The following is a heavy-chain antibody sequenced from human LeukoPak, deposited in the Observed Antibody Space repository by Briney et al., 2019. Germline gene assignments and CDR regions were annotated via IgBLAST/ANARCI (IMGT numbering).Heavy chain of an antibody. D-gene: IGHD4-17*01. CDR2: IYYSGST. V-gene: IGHV4-59*13. J-gene: IGHJ4*02. CDR3: VRDRGYGDYLNYFDY. Sequence: SVTLSLTCTVSGGSISSYYWSWIRQPPGKGLEWIGYIYYSGSTNSNPSLKSRVTISVDTSKNQFSLNLSSVTAADTAVYYCVRDRGYGDYLNYFDYWGQGTLVTVSS. CDR1: GGSISSYY.